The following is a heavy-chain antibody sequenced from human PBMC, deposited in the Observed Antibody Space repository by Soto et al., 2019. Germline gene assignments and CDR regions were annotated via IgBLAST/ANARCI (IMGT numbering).Heavy chain of an antibody. J-gene: IGHJ5*02. D-gene: IGHD3-3*01. V-gene: IGHV1-69*13. CDR2: IIPIFGTA. CDR1: GGTFSSYA. CDR3: ARETERITIFGVVTSNYNWFDP. Sequence: SVKVSCKASGGTFSSYAISWVRQAPGQGLEWMGGIIPIFGTANYAQKFQGRVTITADESTSTAYMELSSLRSEDTAVYYCARETERITIFGVVTSNYNWFDPWGQGTLVTVSS.